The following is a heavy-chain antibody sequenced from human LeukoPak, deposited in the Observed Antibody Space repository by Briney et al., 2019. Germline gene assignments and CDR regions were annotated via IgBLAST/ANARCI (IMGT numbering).Heavy chain of an antibody. CDR3: ARHASPIAVAGTGWFDP. CDR1: GGSISSYY. J-gene: IGHJ5*02. D-gene: IGHD6-19*01. V-gene: IGHV4-59*08. CDR2: IYYSGST. Sequence: PSETLSLTCTVSGGSISSYYWSWIRQPPGKGLEWIGYIYYSGSTNYNPSLKSRVTISVDTSKNQFSLKLSSVTAADTAVYYCARHASPIAVAGTGWFDPWGQGTLVTVSS.